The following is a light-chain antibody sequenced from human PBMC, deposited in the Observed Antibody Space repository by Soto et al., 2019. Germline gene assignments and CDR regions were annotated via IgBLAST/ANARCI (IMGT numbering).Light chain of an antibody. Sequence: QLVLTQSPSASASLGASVKLTCTLSSGHSSYAIAWHQQRPGKGPRFLMKLNSDGSHNKGDGIPDRFSGSSSGAERHLTVSSLQSEDEADYYCQTWGTGIRVFGGGTKLTVL. CDR1: SGHSSYA. CDR3: QTWGTGIRV. CDR2: LNSDGSH. J-gene: IGLJ2*01. V-gene: IGLV4-69*01.